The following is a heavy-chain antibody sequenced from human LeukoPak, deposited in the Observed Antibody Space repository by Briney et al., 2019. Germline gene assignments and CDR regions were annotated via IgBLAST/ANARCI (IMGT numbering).Heavy chain of an antibody. D-gene: IGHD6-19*01. V-gene: IGHV3-7*01. J-gene: IGHJ4*02. CDR2: TNQDGSKS. CDR1: EFTFNNYW. CDR3: ATTVAGYPDDYFDY. Sequence: PGGSLRLSCAASEFTFNNYWMSWVRQAPGKGLERVAHTNQDGSKSYYVDSVRGQFTISRDNAKNSLYLQMNSLRAEDTAVYYCATTVAGYPDDYFDYWGQGTLVTVSS.